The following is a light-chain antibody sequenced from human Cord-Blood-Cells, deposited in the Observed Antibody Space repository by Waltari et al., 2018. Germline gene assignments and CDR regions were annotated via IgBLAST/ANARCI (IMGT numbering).Light chain of an antibody. Sequence: QSALTQPASVSGSPGQSITISCTGTSSDVGGYNYVSWYQQHPGKAPKLMIYEVSNRPSGVSNRFSGSKSGNTASLTISGLQADYYCSSYTSSSTRVFGGGTKLTVL. J-gene: IGLJ3*02. CDR3: SSYTSSSTRV. V-gene: IGLV2-14*01. CDR1: SSDVGGYNY. CDR2: EVS.